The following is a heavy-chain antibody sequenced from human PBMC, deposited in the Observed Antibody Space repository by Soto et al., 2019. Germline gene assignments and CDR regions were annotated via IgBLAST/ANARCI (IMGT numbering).Heavy chain of an antibody. CDR1: GFNFINYN. D-gene: IGHD1-20*01. J-gene: IGHJ4*02. V-gene: IGHV3-48*02. Sequence: EVQLVESGGGLVQPGGSLRLSCAASGFNFINYNMNWVRQTPEKGLEWISYISGFSTTIYYADSAKGRFTISRDNAKNSLYLQMSSLRDEDTALYYCARNSLPTTLYTSNWNPIDYWGQGTLVTVSS. CDR2: ISGFSTTI. CDR3: ARNSLPTTLYTSNWNPIDY.